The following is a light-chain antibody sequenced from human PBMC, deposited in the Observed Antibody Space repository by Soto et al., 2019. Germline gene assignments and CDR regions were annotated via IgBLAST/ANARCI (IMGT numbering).Light chain of an antibody. CDR3: SSYTGSTPVYV. CDR1: SSDVGGYNY. CDR2: EVS. V-gene: IGLV2-14*01. Sequence: QSVLTQPASVSGSPGQSITISCTGTSSDVGGYNYVSWYQQHPDKAPKLMIYEVSNRPSGVSNRFSGSKSGNTASLTISRLQTEDEADYYCSSYTGSTPVYVFGTGTKLTVL. J-gene: IGLJ1*01.